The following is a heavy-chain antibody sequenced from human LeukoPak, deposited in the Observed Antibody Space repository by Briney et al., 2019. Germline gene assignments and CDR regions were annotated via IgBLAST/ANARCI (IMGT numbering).Heavy chain of an antibody. D-gene: IGHD7-27*01. V-gene: IGHV4-34*01. CDR3: ARLNWGSAWYFDL. J-gene: IGHJ2*01. CDR2: INHSGST. Sequence: SETLSLTCAVYGGSFSGYYWSWIRQPRGKGLEWIGEINHSGSTNYNPSLKSRVTISVDTSKNQFSLKLSSVTAADTAVYYCARLNWGSAWYFDLWGRGTLVTVSS. CDR1: GGSFSGYY.